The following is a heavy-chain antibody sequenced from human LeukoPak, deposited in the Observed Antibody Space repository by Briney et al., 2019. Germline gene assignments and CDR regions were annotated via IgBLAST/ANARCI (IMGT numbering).Heavy chain of an antibody. V-gene: IGHV3-30*02. D-gene: IGHD3-3*01. CDR1: GFTFSSYG. CDR2: IRYDGSDK. CDR3: AKRVFGVAQFDY. J-gene: IGHJ4*02. Sequence: GGSLRLSCAASGFTFSSYGMHWVRQAPGKGLEWVAFIRYDGSDKYYADSVKGRFTISRDNSKNTLYLQMNSLRAEDTAVYYCAKRVFGVAQFDYWGQGTLVTVSS.